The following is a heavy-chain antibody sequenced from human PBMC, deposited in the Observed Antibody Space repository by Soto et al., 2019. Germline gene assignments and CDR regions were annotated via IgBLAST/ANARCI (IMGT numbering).Heavy chain of an antibody. J-gene: IGHJ6*02. Sequence: SQTLSLTCDICGDSVSSNSAAWNWIRQYPSRGLEWLGRTYYRSKWYNDYAVSVKSRITINPDTSKNQFSLQLNSVTPEDTAVYYCARETIFGVVTYYYVMDVWGQGTTVTVSS. CDR2: TYYRSKWYN. CDR1: GDSVSSNSAA. V-gene: IGHV6-1*01. D-gene: IGHD3-3*01. CDR3: ARETIFGVVTYYYVMDV.